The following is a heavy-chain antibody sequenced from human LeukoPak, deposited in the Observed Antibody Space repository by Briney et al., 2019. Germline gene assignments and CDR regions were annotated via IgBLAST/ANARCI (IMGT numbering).Heavy chain of an antibody. CDR2: IKWNGGST. CDR1: GFTFDDYG. D-gene: IGHD3-9*01. CDR3: ARGSYYDILTGYYEKLFDY. V-gene: IGHV3-20*04. Sequence: GGSLRLSCAASGFTFDDYGMSWVRQAPGKGLEWVSGIKWNGGSTGYADSVKGRFTISRDNAKNSLYLQMNSLRAEDTALYYCARGSYYDILTGYYEKLFDYWGQGTLVTVSS. J-gene: IGHJ4*02.